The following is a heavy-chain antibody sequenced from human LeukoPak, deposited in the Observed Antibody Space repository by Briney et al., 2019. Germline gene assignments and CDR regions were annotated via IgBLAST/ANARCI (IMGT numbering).Heavy chain of an antibody. CDR1: GFTFSSYW. Sequence: PGGSLRLSCAASGFTFSSYWMSWVRQAPGKGLEWVANIKQDGSEKYYVDSVKGRFTISRDNAKNSLYLQMNSLRAEDTAVYYCAKDASTVTVNWFDLWGQGTLVTVSS. CDR2: IKQDGSEK. J-gene: IGHJ5*02. V-gene: IGHV3-7*01. CDR3: AKDASTVTVNWFDL. D-gene: IGHD4-17*01.